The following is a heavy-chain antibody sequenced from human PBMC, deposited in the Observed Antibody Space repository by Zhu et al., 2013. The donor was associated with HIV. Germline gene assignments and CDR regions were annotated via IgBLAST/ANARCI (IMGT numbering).Heavy chain of an antibody. CDR1: GYTFTSYD. CDR3: ARSQRIIAAADLDY. J-gene: IGHJ4*02. D-gene: IGHD6-13*01. Sequence: QVQLVQSGAEVKKPGASVKVSCKASGYTFTSYDINWVRQATGQGLEWMGWMNPNSGNTGYAQKFQGRVTMTRNTSISTAYMELSSLRSEDTAVYYCARSQRIIAAADLDYWGQGTLVTVSS. V-gene: IGHV1-8*01. CDR2: MNPNSGNT.